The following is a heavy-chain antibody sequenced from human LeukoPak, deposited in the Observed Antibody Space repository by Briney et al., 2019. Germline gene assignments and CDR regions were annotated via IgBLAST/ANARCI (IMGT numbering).Heavy chain of an antibody. V-gene: IGHV3-7*04. D-gene: IGHD5-12*01. CDR1: GFAFNSSW. CDR3: ARGGYDSSYYFDY. CDR2: IKQDGSEK. J-gene: IGHJ4*02. Sequence: GGSLRLSCTASGFAFNSSWMSWVRQSPGKGLEWVANIKQDGSEKYYVDSVKGRFTISRDNAKNSLYLQMNSLRAEDTAVYYCARGGYDSSYYFDYWGQGTLVTVSS.